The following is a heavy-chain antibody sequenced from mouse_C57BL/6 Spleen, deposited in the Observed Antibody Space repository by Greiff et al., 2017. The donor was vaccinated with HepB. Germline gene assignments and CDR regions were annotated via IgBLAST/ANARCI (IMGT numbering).Heavy chain of an antibody. CDR3: ARDGNYFSWFAY. D-gene: IGHD2-1*01. CDR1: GYTFTSYW. CDR2: IDPNSGGT. J-gene: IGHJ3*01. Sequence: VQLQQPGAELVKPGASVKLSCKASGYTFTSYWMHWVKQRPGRGLEWIGRIDPNSGGTKYNEKFKSKATLTVDKPSSQAYMQLSSLTSEDSAFYYCARDGNYFSWFAYWGQGTLVTVSA. V-gene: IGHV1-72*01.